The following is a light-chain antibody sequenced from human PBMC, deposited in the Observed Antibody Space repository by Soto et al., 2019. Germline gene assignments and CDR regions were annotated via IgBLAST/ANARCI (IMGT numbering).Light chain of an antibody. Sequence: EIVLTQSPGTLSLSPGERATLSCRASQSVSSSYLAWYQQKPGQAPRLLIYGASSRANGIPDRFSGSGSGTDFPLTISRLEPEDFAVYYCQQYGSSWTFGQGTKVEIK. CDR3: QQYGSSWT. J-gene: IGKJ1*01. CDR1: QSVSSSY. V-gene: IGKV3-20*01. CDR2: GAS.